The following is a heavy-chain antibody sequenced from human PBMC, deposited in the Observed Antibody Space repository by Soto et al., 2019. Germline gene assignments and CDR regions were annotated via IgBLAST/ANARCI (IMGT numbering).Heavy chain of an antibody. CDR1: GFSLSNVRKG. J-gene: IGHJ4*02. CDR3: ARTNDYGTINFDS. V-gene: IGHV2-26*01. Sequence: SGSTLGNPPKTLTLTFTASGFSLSNVRKGVSWIRQPPGKALEWLAHIFSNDEKSYSTSLKSRLTISKDTSKSQVVLTMTNMDPVDTATYYCARTNDYGTINFDSWGQGTLVTVSS. D-gene: IGHD4-17*01. CDR2: IFSNDEK.